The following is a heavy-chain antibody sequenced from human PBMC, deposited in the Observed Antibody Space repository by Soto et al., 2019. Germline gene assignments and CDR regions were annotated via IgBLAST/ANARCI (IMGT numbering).Heavy chain of an antibody. CDR2: ISYDGSNK. D-gene: IGHD5-12*01. Sequence: PGGSLRLSCAASGFTFSSYAMHWVRQAPGKGLEWVAVISYDGSNKYYADSVKGRFTISRDNSKNTLYLQMNSLRAEDTAVYYCARDSGYDHLPIDDWGQGTRVTVAS. CDR3: ARDSGYDHLPIDD. CDR1: GFTFSSYA. J-gene: IGHJ4*02. V-gene: IGHV3-30-3*01.